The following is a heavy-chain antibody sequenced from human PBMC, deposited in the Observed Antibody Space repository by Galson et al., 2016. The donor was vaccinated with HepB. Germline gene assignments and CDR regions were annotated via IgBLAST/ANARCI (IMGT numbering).Heavy chain of an antibody. D-gene: IGHD3-10*01. J-gene: IGHJ4*02. CDR1: GFTSTDYY. Sequence: SVKVSCKASGFTSTDYYIHWVRQAPGQGLEWMGWINPISGGRNYAQKFQGRITMTSDTSITTAYMDLTSLRSDDTAVYYCARPTASGTYYNPFDYWGQGTLVTVSS. V-gene: IGHV1-2*02. CDR3: ARPTASGTYYNPFDY. CDR2: INPISGGR.